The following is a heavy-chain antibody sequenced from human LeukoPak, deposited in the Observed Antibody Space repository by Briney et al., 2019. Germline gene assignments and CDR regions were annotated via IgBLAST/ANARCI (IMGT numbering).Heavy chain of an antibody. V-gene: IGHV3-7*03. Sequence: AGGSLRLSCVASGFTFSSYGMHWVRLAPGKGLEWVANIKEDGTETYYVDSVKGRFTISRDNAKNSLYLQMNSLRVEDTAVYYCAKEGRSLQTYWGQGTLVTVSS. CDR2: IKEDGTET. CDR3: AKEGRSLQTY. J-gene: IGHJ4*02. D-gene: IGHD5-24*01. CDR1: GFTFSSYG.